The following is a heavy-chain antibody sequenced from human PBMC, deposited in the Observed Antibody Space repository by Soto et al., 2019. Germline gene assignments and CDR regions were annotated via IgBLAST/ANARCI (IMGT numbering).Heavy chain of an antibody. D-gene: IGHD3-9*01. CDR3: ARETDSYDILTGTYGFDY. Sequence: GGSLRLSCAASGSTFSSYSMNWVRQAPGKGLKWVSSISSSSSYIYYADSVKGRFTISRDNAKNSLYLQMNSLRAEDTAVYYCARETDSYDILTGTYGFDYWGQGPLVTVSS. J-gene: IGHJ4*02. CDR2: ISSSSSYI. CDR1: GSTFSSYS. V-gene: IGHV3-21*01.